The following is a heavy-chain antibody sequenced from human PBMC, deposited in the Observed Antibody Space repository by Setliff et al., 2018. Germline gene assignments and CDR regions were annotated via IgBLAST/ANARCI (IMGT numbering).Heavy chain of an antibody. Sequence: ASVKVSCKASGYTFTTNAISWVRQAPGQGLEWMGWISASNGDTNYAENLQGRVTMTTDISTSTAYMELRSLRSDDTAVYYCARDEDRNEVEIQGYWGQGTRVTVSS. D-gene: IGHD1-7*01. CDR3: ARDEDRNEVEIQGY. J-gene: IGHJ4*02. CDR1: GYTFTTNA. CDR2: ISASNGDT. V-gene: IGHV1-18*01.